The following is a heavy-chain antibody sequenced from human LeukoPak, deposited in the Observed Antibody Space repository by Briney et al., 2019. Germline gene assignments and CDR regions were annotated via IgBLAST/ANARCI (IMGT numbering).Heavy chain of an antibody. CDR1: GGSISSGGYY. CDR3: ARGPRSGDGMDV. Sequence: SETLSLTCTVSGGSISSGGYYWSWIRQHPGKGLEWIGYIYYSGSTYYNPSLKSRVTISVDTSKNQFSLKLSSVTAADTAVYYCARGPRSGDGMDVWGQGTTVTVSS. J-gene: IGHJ6*02. D-gene: IGHD3-3*01. CDR2: IYYSGST. V-gene: IGHV4-31*03.